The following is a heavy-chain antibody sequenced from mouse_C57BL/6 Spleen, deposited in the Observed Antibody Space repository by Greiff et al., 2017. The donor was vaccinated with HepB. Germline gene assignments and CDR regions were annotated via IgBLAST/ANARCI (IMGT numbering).Heavy chain of an antibody. D-gene: IGHD1-1*01. V-gene: IGHV4-1*01. CDR1: GIDFSRYW. CDR3: LNYDGSSPWYFDV. J-gene: IGHJ1*03. CDR2: INPDSSTI. Sequence: EVKLQESGGGLVQPGGSLKLSCAASGIDFSRYWMSWVRRAPGKGLEWIGEINPDSSTINYAPSLKDKFIISRDNAKNTLYLQMSKVRSEDTALYYCLNYDGSSPWYFDVWGTGTTVTVSS.